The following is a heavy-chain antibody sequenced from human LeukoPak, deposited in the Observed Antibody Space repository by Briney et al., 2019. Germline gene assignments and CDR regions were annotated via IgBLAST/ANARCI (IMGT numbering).Heavy chain of an antibody. CDR1: GFTFSSYS. V-gene: IGHV3-23*01. CDR2: ISGSGGST. D-gene: IGHD6-25*01. CDR3: AKGGQGSGRVFDI. J-gene: IGHJ3*02. Sequence: GGSLRLSCAASGFTFSSYSMSWVRQAPGKGLEWVSAISGSGGSTYHADTVKGRFTISRDNSKNTLYLQMNSLRAEDTAVYYCAKGGQGSGRVFDIWGQGTMVSVSS.